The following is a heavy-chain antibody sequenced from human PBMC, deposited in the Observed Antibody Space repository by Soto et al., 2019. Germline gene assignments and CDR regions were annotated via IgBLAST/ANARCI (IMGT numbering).Heavy chain of an antibody. CDR1: NDSISTYY. V-gene: IGHV4-59*08. Sequence: QVQLQESGPGLVKPSETLSLTCTVSNDSISTYYWTWIQQPPGKGLEWIGFIYYSGSTNYNPSLQSRVTISVDTSKNQSSLKMNSVTAADTAVYYCARPGRDWGALHYWGQGTLVTVSS. D-gene: IGHD7-27*01. CDR2: IYYSGST. J-gene: IGHJ4*02. CDR3: ARPGRDWGALHY.